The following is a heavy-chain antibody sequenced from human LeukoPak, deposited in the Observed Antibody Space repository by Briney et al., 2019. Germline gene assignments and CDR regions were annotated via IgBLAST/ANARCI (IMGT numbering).Heavy chain of an antibody. CDR1: GGSISSGSYY. V-gene: IGHV4-61*01. J-gene: IGHJ3*02. Sequence: PSETLSLTCTVSGGSISSGSYYWSWIRQPPGKGLEWIGYIYYSGSTNYNPSLRSRVTISVDTSKNQFSLKLSSVTAADTAVYYCARVHMDYDSRDWGAFDIWGQGTMVTVSS. D-gene: IGHD3-22*01. CDR2: IYYSGST. CDR3: ARVHMDYDSRDWGAFDI.